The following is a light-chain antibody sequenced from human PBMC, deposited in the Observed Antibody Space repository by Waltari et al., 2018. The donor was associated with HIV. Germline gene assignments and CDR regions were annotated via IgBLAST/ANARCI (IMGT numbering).Light chain of an antibody. CDR1: NVGSKD. J-gene: IGLJ2*01. Sequence: SSVLTQPPSVSVAPGQTVSMTCEGNNVGSKDVHWYQQKPGQAPVLVVYDDSDRPSGIPEGFSGSKSGNTASLGISRVEVGDGADYYCQVWDIISAYVIFGGGTKLTVL. CDR2: DDS. CDR3: QVWDIISAYVI. V-gene: IGLV3-21*02.